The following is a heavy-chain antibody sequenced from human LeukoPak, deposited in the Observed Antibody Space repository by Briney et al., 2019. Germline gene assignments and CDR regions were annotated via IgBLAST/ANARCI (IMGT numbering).Heavy chain of an antibody. CDR1: GFTFSSYS. CDR3: ARDQDDSSGYYLFGY. Sequence: PGGSLRLSCAASGFTFSSYSMNWVRQAPGKGLEWVSSISSSSSYIYYADSVKGRFTISRDNAKNSLYLQMNNLRAEDTAVYYCARDQDDSSGYYLFGYWGQGTLVTVSS. CDR2: ISSSSSYI. V-gene: IGHV3-21*01. J-gene: IGHJ4*02. D-gene: IGHD3-22*01.